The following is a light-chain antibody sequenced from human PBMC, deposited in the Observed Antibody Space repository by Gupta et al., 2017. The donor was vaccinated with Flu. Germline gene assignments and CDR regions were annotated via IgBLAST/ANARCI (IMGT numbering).Light chain of an antibody. V-gene: IGLV3-25*03. J-gene: IGLJ1*01. CDR1: AFTKQY. CDR2: NDS. CDR3: QSGGSSGNYV. Sequence: PGQTARITCSGDAFTKQYGYWYQQKPGQAPVVVMCNDSARPSGIPVRFSGSRSGTTVTLTISGVQAEDEADYYCQSGGSSGNYVFGTGTKVTVL.